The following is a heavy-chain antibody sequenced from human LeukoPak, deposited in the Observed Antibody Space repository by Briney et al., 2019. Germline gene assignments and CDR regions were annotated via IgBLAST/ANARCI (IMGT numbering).Heavy chain of an antibody. V-gene: IGHV4-59*01. CDR1: GGSISSYY. CDR2: IYYSGGT. CDR3: ASGTYYDFWSGFHSPGVDAFDI. D-gene: IGHD3-3*01. Sequence: SETLSLTCTVSGGSISSYYWSWIRQPPGKGLEWIGYIYYSGGTNYNPSLKSRVTRSVDTSKNQFSLKLSSVTAADTAVYYWASGTYYDFWSGFHSPGVDAFDIWGQGTMVTVSS. J-gene: IGHJ3*02.